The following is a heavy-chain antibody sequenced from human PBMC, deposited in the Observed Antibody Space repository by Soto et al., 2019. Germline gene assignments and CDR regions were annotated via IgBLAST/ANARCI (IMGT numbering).Heavy chain of an antibody. J-gene: IGHJ6*02. CDR1: GGSISSGGYY. V-gene: IGHV4-31*02. CDR3: ARSGGNSYYYGMDV. D-gene: IGHD3-10*01. Sequence: QVQLQESGPGLVKPSQTLSLTCSVSGGSISSGGYYWSWIRQPPGKGLEWIGYIYYSANTHYNPSLKGRVSISADTSKNQFSLNLSSVTAADTAAYYCARSGGNSYYYGMDVWGQGTTVTVSS. CDR2: IYYSANT.